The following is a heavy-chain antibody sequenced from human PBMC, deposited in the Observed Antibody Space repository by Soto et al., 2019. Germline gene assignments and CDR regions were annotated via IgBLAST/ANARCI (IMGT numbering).Heavy chain of an antibody. J-gene: IGHJ4*02. D-gene: IGHD3-22*01. V-gene: IGHV4-39*01. CDR3: ARHIEDSSGPNFDY. Sequence: QLQLQESGPGLVKPSETLSLTCTVSGGSISSSSYYWGWIRQPPGKGLEWIGSIYYSGSTYYNPSLRGRVPISVDRAKNKFSLKLSSVTAADTAVYYCARHIEDSSGPNFDYWGQGTLVTVSS. CDR2: IYYSGST. CDR1: GGSISSSSYY.